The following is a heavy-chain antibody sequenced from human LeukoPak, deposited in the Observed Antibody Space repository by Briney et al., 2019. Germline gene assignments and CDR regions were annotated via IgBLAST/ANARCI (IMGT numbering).Heavy chain of an antibody. D-gene: IGHD6-19*01. Sequence: GGSLRLSCAASGFTFSSYAMSWVRQAPGKGLEWVSAISGSGGSTYYADSVKGRFTISGDNSKNTLYLQMNSLRAEDTAVYYCARASSSGWHSDYWGQGTLVTVSS. V-gene: IGHV3-23*01. CDR1: GFTFSSYA. CDR2: ISGSGGST. CDR3: ARASSSGWHSDY. J-gene: IGHJ4*02.